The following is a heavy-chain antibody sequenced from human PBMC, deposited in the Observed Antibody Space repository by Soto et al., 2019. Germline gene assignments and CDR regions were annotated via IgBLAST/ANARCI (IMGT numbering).Heavy chain of an antibody. J-gene: IGHJ4*02. CDR3: ARDRYYYDSSGSSGY. Sequence: QVQLVQSGAEVKKPGASVKVSCKASGYTFTSYGISWVRQAPGQGLEGRGWISAYNGNTKYAEKPQGRVTMTTDTSSSTAYMELRSLRADDTAVYYCARDRYYYDSSGSSGYWGQGTLVTVSS. CDR2: ISAYNGNT. V-gene: IGHV1-18*01. CDR1: GYTFTSYG. D-gene: IGHD3-22*01.